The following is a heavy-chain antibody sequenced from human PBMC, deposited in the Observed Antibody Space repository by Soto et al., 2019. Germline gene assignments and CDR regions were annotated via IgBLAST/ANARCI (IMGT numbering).Heavy chain of an antibody. Sequence: LSETLLLPCTVSGGSLSRGRYHWSWIRPHPGKGLEWIWYIYYSGSTYYNPSLKSRVTISVDTSKNQFSLKLSSVTAADTAVYYCARLYCTNGVCSPNNWFDPWGQGTLVTVSS. CDR1: GGSLSRGRYH. CDR2: IYYSGST. D-gene: IGHD2-8*01. V-gene: IGHV4-31*03. CDR3: ARLYCTNGVCSPNNWFDP. J-gene: IGHJ5*02.